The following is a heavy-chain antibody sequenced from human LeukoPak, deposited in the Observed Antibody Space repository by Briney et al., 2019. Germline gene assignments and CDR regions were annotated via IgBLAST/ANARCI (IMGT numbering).Heavy chain of an antibody. CDR1: GFTFSRLA. Sequence: GGSLRLSCAASGFTFSRLAMTWVRQAPGKGLEWVSTISASGPYYADAVRGRFTISRDNSRNTLSLQMDSLRAEDTAVYYCARGFGTPIWFDPWGQGTLVTVSS. J-gene: IGHJ5*02. CDR2: ISASGP. CDR3: ARGFGTPIWFDP. D-gene: IGHD3-10*01. V-gene: IGHV3-23*01.